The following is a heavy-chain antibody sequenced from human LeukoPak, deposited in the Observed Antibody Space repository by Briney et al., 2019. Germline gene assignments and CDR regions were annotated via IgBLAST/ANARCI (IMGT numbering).Heavy chain of an antibody. D-gene: IGHD3-10*01. CDR3: ARHKPTGSYPLGP. CDR2: IYYTGRT. CDR1: GGSISSYY. V-gene: IGHV4-59*08. Sequence: SETLSLTCTVSGGSISSYYWSWLRQPPGKGLEWIGHIYYTGRTTYNPSLGSRLTISADTSTSQLSLKLSSVTAADTAVYYCARHKPTGSYPLGPWGQGTLVTVSS. J-gene: IGHJ5*02.